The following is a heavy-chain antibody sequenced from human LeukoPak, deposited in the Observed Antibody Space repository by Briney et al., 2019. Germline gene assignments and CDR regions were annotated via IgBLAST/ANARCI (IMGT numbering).Heavy chain of an antibody. V-gene: IGHV4-34*01. Sequence: SETLSLTCAVYGGSFSGYYWSWLRQPPGKGLEWIGEINHSGSTNYNPSLKSRVTISVDTSKNQFSLKLSSVTAADTAVYYCARGRLPYPTYYYYYMDVWGKGTTVTVSS. J-gene: IGHJ6*03. CDR2: INHSGST. CDR1: GGSFSGYY. CDR3: ARGRLPYPTYYYYYMDV. D-gene: IGHD3-16*01.